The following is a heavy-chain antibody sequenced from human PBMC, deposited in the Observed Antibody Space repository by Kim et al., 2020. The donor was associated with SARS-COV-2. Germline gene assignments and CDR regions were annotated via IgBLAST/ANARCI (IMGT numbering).Heavy chain of an antibody. Sequence: GGSLRLSCAASGLPFSNAWMSWFRQAPGKGLEWVGRIKSKADGETREYPAATQGRFTVSRDDSKNTLYLQMNSLQVEDTAVYYCTTVAGRESYAFNIWG. CDR2: IKSKADGETR. CDR3: TTVAGRESYAFNI. CDR1: GLPFSNAW. J-gene: IGHJ3*02. V-gene: IGHV3-15*01.